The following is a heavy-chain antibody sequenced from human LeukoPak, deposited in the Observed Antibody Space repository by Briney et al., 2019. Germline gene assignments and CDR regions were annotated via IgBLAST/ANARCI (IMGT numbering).Heavy chain of an antibody. V-gene: IGHV3-30*04. CDR2: ISYGGSNK. J-gene: IGHJ4*02. D-gene: IGHD6-13*01. Sequence: GGSLRLSCAASGFTFSSYAMHWVRQAPGKGLEWVAVISYGGSNKYYADSVKGRFTISRDNSKDTLCLQMNSLRAEDTAVYYCARDPNQAAAGIFDYWGQGTLVTVSS. CDR1: GFTFSSYA. CDR3: ARDPNQAAAGIFDY.